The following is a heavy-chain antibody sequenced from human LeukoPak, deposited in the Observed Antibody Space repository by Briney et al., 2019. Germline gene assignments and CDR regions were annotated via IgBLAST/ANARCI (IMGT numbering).Heavy chain of an antibody. CDR2: ISYDGSNK. Sequence: GRSLRLSCAASGFTFSSYGMHWVRQAPGKGLEWVAVISYDGSNKYYADSVKGRFTISRDNSKNTLYLQMNSPRAEDTAVYYCAKDYDILTGYSYYYYYGMDVWGKGTTVTVSS. D-gene: IGHD3-9*01. V-gene: IGHV3-30*18. J-gene: IGHJ6*04. CDR1: GFTFSSYG. CDR3: AKDYDILTGYSYYYYYGMDV.